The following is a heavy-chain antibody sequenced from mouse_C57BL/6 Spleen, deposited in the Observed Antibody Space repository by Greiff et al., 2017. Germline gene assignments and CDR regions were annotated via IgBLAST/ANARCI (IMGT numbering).Heavy chain of an antibody. Sequence: EVKLQESGPELVKPGASVKISCKASGYSFTGYYMNWVKQSPEKSLEWIGEINPSTGGTTYNQKFKAKATLTVDKSSSTAYMQLKSLTSEDSAVYYCARSYYSIPWFAYWGQGTLVTVSA. D-gene: IGHD2-5*01. V-gene: IGHV1-42*01. J-gene: IGHJ3*01. CDR2: INPSTGGT. CDR1: GYSFTGYY. CDR3: ARSYYSIPWFAY.